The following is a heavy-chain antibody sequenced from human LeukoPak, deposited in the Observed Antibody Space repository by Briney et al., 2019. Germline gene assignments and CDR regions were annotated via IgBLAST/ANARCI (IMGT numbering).Heavy chain of an antibody. CDR1: GYTFTSYS. J-gene: IGHJ6*02. CDR2: ISAYNGNT. CDR3: ARDDEYNWNDAVRYYYYGMDV. V-gene: IGHV1-18*01. D-gene: IGHD1-20*01. Sequence: GASVKVSCKASGYTFTSYSISWVRQAPGQGLEWMGWISAYNGNTNYAQKLQGRVTMTTDTSTSTAYMELRSLRSDDTAVYYCARDDEYNWNDAVRYYYYGMDVWGQGTTVTVSS.